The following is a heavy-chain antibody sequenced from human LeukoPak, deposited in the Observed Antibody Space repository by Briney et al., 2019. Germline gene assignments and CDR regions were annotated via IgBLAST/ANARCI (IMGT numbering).Heavy chain of an antibody. D-gene: IGHD1-26*01. J-gene: IGHJ3*02. CDR2: INPNSGGT. Sequence: ASVKVPCKASGYTFTGYYMHWVRQAPGQGLEWMGWINPNSGGTNYAQKFQGRVTMTRDTSISTAYMELSRLRSDDTAVYYCARELVGAHGAFDIWGQGTMVTVSS. CDR1: GYTFTGYY. V-gene: IGHV1-2*02. CDR3: ARELVGAHGAFDI.